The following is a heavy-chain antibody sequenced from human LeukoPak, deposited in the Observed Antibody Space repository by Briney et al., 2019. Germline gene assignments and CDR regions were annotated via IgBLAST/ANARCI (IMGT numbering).Heavy chain of an antibody. CDR1: GGSISSGDYY. V-gene: IGHV4-30-4*08. CDR3: ARVWMATANDALDI. Sequence: PSETLSLTCTVSGGSISSGDYYWSWIRQPPGKGLEWIGYIYYSGSTYYNPSLKSRVTISVDTSKNQFSLKLSSVTAADTAVYYCARVWMATANDALDIWGQGTMVTVSS. CDR2: IYYSGST. J-gene: IGHJ3*02. D-gene: IGHD5-24*01.